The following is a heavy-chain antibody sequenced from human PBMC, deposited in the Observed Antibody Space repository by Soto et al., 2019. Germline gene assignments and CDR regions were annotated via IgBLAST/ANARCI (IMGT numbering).Heavy chain of an antibody. CDR3: ARGIVGPTAGY. D-gene: IGHD1-26*01. CDR1: GYTFTSYD. V-gene: IGHV1-8*01. J-gene: IGHJ4*02. CDR2: MNPNSGNT. Sequence: QVQLVQSGAEVKKPGASVKVSCKASGYTFTSYDINWVRQATGQGLEWMGWMNPNSGNTGYVQKFQGRVTMTRNTSIRTAHVEMSSLRSADTAVDYCARGIVGPTAGYWGQGTLVTVSS.